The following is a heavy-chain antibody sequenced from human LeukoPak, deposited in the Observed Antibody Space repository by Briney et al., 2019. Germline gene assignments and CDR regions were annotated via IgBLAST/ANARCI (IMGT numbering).Heavy chain of an antibody. CDR2: ISGSGGST. J-gene: IGHJ4*02. CDR3: AKPDSGGYFAD. Sequence: GGSLRLSCAASGFTFSSFAMTWVRQAPGKGLEWVSAISGSGGSTYYADSVKGRFTISRDNSKNTLYLQMNSLRAEDTAVYYCAKPDSGGYFADWGQGTLVTVSS. V-gene: IGHV3-23*01. CDR1: GFTFSSFA. D-gene: IGHD3-22*01.